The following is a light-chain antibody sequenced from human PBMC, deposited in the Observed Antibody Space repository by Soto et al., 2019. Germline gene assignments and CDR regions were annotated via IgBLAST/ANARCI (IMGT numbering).Light chain of an antibody. V-gene: IGLV3-21*02. CDR1: NIGSKI. Sequence: SYVLTQPPSVSVAPGETAAITCGGNNIGSKIVHWYQQRPGQAPVLVVYDDNARPSVIPERFSGSNSGNTATLTINRVEAGDEADYYRQVWETISDHVFFGGGTQLTVL. J-gene: IGLJ7*01. CDR3: QVWETISDHVF. CDR2: DDN.